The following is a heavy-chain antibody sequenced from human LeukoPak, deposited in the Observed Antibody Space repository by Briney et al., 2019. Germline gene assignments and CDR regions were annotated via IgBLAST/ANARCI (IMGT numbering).Heavy chain of an antibody. D-gene: IGHD1-26*01. Sequence: PGGSLRLSCAASGFTFSDSTMNWVRQASGKGLEWVASINSGSSTMHYADSVKGRLTISRDNAKNSLYLQLNSLTAEDTAMYYCVRGDSGDYWGQGTLITVSS. CDR2: INSGSSTM. V-gene: IGHV3-21*01. CDR3: VRGDSGDY. J-gene: IGHJ4*02. CDR1: GFTFSDST.